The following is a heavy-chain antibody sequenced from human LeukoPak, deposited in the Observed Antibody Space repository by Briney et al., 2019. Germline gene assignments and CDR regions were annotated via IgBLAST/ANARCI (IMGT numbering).Heavy chain of an antibody. CDR3: ARDQSRNWNYDYFDY. Sequence: SDTLSLTCTVSSGSISSRYWSWNRQSAGKGLEWIGRTHVSGFPQYNPSLRSRVTVSVDTSKNQFSLRLNSVTAADTAMYYCARDQSRNWNYDYFDYWGQGTLVTVSS. J-gene: IGHJ4*02. CDR1: SGSISSRY. V-gene: IGHV4-4*07. D-gene: IGHD1-7*01. CDR2: THVSGFP.